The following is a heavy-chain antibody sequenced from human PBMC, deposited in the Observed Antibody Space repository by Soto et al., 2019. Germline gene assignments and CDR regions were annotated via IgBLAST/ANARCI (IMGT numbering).Heavy chain of an antibody. CDR1: GFSVSSNY. D-gene: IGHD1-7*01. CDR3: ARVSGTGTTHGMDV. Sequence: EVQVVESGGGLVQPGGSLRLSCAASGFSVSSNYMTWVRQAPGKGLEWVSVIYIGGSTYYADSVKGRFTISRDNSKNMLYLKMDSLRVEDTAVYYCARVSGTGTTHGMDVWGQGTTVTVSS. J-gene: IGHJ6*02. CDR2: IYIGGST. V-gene: IGHV3-66*01.